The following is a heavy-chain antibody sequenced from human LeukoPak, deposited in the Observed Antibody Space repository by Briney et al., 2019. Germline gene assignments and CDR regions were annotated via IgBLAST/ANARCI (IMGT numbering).Heavy chain of an antibody. J-gene: IGHJ4*02. CDR1: GGSLSSYY. Sequence: PSETLSLTCTVSGGSLSSYYWSWLRQPPGKGLEWIGYIYYSGTTNYNPSLKSRVTISVDTSTNQFSLKLSSVTTADTAVYYCVREIAARAFAYWGQGTLVTVSS. CDR2: IYYSGTT. D-gene: IGHD6-6*01. V-gene: IGHV4-59*01. CDR3: VREIAARAFAY.